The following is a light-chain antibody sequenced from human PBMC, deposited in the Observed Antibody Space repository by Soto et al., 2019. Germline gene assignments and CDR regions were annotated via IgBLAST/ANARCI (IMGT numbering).Light chain of an antibody. J-gene: IGLJ2*01. Sequence: QSVLTQPPSASGTPGQRVTISCSGSSSNIGSNTVNWYQQLPGTAPKLLIYSSNQRPSGVPDRFSGSKSGTSASLAISGLQSEDEADYHCAAWDDSLTGPVFGGGTKADRP. CDR2: SSN. V-gene: IGLV1-44*01. CDR3: AAWDDSLTGPV. CDR1: SSNIGSNT.